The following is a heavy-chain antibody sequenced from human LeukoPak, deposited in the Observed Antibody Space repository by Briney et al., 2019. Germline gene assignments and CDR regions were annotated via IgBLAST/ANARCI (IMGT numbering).Heavy chain of an antibody. CDR2: IYYSGST. CDR1: GGSTSSYY. V-gene: IGHV4-59*01. CDR3: ARDRGYSYGFQYWFDP. Sequence: PSETLSLTCTVSGGSTSSYYWSWIRQPPGKGLEWIGYIYYSGSTNYNPSLKSRVTISVDTSKNQFSLKLSSVTAADTAVYYCARDRGYSYGFQYWFDPWGQGTLVTVSS. J-gene: IGHJ5*02. D-gene: IGHD5-18*01.